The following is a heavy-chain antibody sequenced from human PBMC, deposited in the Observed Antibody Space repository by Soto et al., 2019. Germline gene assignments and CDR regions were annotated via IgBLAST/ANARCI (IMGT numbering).Heavy chain of an antibody. CDR2: INHSGST. D-gene: IGHD6-19*01. V-gene: IGHV4-59*12. CDR1: GGSISSYY. J-gene: IGHJ6*02. CDR3: ARRRSIAVAGPNDGMDV. Sequence: SETLSLTCTVSGGSISSYYWSWIRQPPGKGLEWIGDINHSGSTNYNPSLKSRVTISVDTSKNQFSLKLSSVTAADTAVYYCARRRSIAVAGPNDGMDVWGQGTTVTVSS.